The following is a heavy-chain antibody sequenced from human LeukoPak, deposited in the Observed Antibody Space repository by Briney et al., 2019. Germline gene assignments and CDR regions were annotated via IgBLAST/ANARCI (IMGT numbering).Heavy chain of an antibody. CDR2: IYSTGST. CDR3: ARVRIGETSSDASDV. J-gene: IGHJ3*01. CDR1: GGSISSYY. V-gene: IGHV4-59*13. Sequence: SETLSLTCTVSGGSISSYYWTWIRQPPGKGLEWIGDIYSTGSTNYNPYLKRRVTISVDTSKNQFSLKLSSVTAADTAVYFCARVRIGETSSDASDVWGLGTMVTVSS. D-gene: IGHD1-26*01.